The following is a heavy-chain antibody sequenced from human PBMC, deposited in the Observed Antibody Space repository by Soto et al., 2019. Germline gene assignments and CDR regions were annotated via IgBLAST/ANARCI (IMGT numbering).Heavy chain of an antibody. J-gene: IGHJ4*02. V-gene: IGHV1-18*01. Sequence: ASVKVSCKASGYTFTSYGISWVRQAPGQGLEWMGWISAYNGNTNYAQKLQGRVTMTTDTSTRTAYMELRSLRSDDTAVYYCARRDYYDSSGYSDYWGQGTLVTVSS. CDR2: ISAYNGNT. D-gene: IGHD3-22*01. CDR3: ARRDYYDSSGYSDY. CDR1: GYTFTSYG.